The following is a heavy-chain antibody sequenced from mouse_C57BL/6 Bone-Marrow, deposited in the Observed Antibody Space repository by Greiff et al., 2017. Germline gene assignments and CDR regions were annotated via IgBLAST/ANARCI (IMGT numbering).Heavy chain of an antibody. CDR1: GYTFTSYW. Sequence: VQLQQPGAELVKPGASVKMSCKASGYTFTSYWITWVKQRPGQGLEWIGDIYPGSGSTNYNEKFKSKATMTVDTSSSTAYMQLSSLTSEDSAVYCSAREDYYGSSYDYWGQGTTLTVSA. CDR3: AREDYYGSSYDY. V-gene: IGHV1-55*01. J-gene: IGHJ2*01. CDR2: IYPGSGST. D-gene: IGHD1-1*01.